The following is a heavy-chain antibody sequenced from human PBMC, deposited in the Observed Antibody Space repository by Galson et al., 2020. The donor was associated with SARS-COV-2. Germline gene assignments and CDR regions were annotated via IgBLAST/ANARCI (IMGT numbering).Heavy chain of an antibody. V-gene: IGHV1-2*06. CDR1: GYTFTGYH. CDR3: AREAIEDRSFDY. Sequence: ASVKVSCKASGYTFTGYHLHWVRQAPGQGLEWMGRINPNSGGTMYAQKFQDRVTVTRDTSISTAYMELTRLASDDTAVYYCAREAIEDRSFDYWGQGTLVTVSS. J-gene: IGHJ4*02. CDR2: INPNSGGT.